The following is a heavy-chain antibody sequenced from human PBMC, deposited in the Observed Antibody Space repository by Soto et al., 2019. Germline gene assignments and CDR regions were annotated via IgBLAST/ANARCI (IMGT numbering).Heavy chain of an antibody. Sequence: GGSLRLSCAASGFTFSSYSMNWVRQAPGKGLEWVSSISSSSSYIYYADSVKGRFTISRDNAKNSLYLQMNSLRAEDTAVYYCARDRIWYGDYRSSSDAFDIWGQGTMVTVSS. CDR1: GFTFSSYS. D-gene: IGHD4-17*01. CDR2: ISSSSSYI. J-gene: IGHJ3*02. V-gene: IGHV3-21*01. CDR3: ARDRIWYGDYRSSSDAFDI.